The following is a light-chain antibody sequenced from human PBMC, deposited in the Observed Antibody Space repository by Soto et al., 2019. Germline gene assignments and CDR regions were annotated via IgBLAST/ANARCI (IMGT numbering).Light chain of an antibody. J-gene: IGKJ2*01. V-gene: IGKV3-15*01. CDR2: DAS. CDR3: QQYSNWPPLYT. Sequence: EIVMTQSPATLSVSPGERATLSCRASQSVSSYLAWYQQKPGLPPRLLIYDASTRATGFPDRFSGSGSGTDFTLTISSLQSADFAVYYCQQYSNWPPLYTFGRGTKLEIK. CDR1: QSVSSY.